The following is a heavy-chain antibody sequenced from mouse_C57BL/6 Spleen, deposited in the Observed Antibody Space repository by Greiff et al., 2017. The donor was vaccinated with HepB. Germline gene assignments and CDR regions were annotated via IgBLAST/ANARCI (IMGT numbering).Heavy chain of an antibody. CDR1: GFTFSDYG. Sequence: EVKLMESGGGLVKPGGSLKLSCSASGFTFSDYGMHWVRQAPEKGLEWVAYISSGSSTIYYADTVKGRFTISRDNAKNTLFLQMTSLRSEDTAMYYCARRYYGYWYFDVWGTGTTVTVSS. CDR3: ARRYYGYWYFDV. CDR2: ISSGSSTI. V-gene: IGHV5-17*01. D-gene: IGHD1-1*01. J-gene: IGHJ1*03.